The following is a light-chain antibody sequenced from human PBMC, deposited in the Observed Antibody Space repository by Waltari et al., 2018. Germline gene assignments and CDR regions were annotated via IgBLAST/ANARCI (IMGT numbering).Light chain of an antibody. J-gene: IGKJ2*01. CDR1: QSVGNY. Sequence: IVLTQSPATLSLSPGETATLPCRASQSVGNYLAWYQQKPGQAPRLLIYHATNRATGIPDRFRGSGSGTDFTLTISSLEAEDFAVYYCQQRSNWTPHTFGQGARLEIK. CDR3: QQRSNWTPHT. CDR2: HAT. V-gene: IGKV3-11*01.